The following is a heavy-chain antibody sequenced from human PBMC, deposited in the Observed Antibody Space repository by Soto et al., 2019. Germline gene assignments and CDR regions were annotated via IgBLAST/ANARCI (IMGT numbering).Heavy chain of an antibody. CDR1: GGSISSSSYY. Sequence: SETLSLTCTVSGGSISSSSYYWGWIRQPPGKGLEWIGSIYYSGSTYYNPSLKSRVTISVDTSKNQFSLKLSSVTAADTAVYYCARLSVWSSTSRDYWGQGTLVTVSS. CDR3: ARLSVWSSTSRDY. V-gene: IGHV4-39*01. CDR2: IYYSGST. J-gene: IGHJ4*02. D-gene: IGHD2-2*01.